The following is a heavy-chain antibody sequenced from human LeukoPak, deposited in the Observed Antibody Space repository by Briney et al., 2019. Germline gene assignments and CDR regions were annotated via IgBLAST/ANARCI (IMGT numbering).Heavy chain of an antibody. V-gene: IGHV3-74*01. CDR3: ARSNQADDY. Sequence: GGSLRLSCAASDLTFINYAMSWVRQVPGKGLVWVARINPGGSSITYADSVKGRFTISRDNAKNTLYLQMDSLRAEDTGVYYCARSNQADDYWGQGTLVTVSS. CDR1: DLTFINYA. D-gene: IGHD1-14*01. CDR2: INPGGSSI. J-gene: IGHJ4*02.